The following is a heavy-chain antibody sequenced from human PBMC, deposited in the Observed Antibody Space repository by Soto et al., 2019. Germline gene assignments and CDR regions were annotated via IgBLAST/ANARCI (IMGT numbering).Heavy chain of an antibody. CDR1: GFSLPTYV. Sequence: PGGSPSLASVTSGFSLPTYVIPLVRQAPGKGLEWVAVISYDGSKTYYADSVKGRFTISRDNSKDTVYLQMNSLRVEDCAVYYCARARYFSNSGSYNSYWGQGTPVTVSS. CDR2: ISYDGSKT. J-gene: IGHJ4*02. D-gene: IGHD3-10*01. CDR3: ARARYFSNSGSYNSY. V-gene: IGHV3-30*03.